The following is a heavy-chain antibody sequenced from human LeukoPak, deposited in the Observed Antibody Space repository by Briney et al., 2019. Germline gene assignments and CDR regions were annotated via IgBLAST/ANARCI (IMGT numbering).Heavy chain of an antibody. V-gene: IGHV3-33*08. CDR2: IWYDGSNK. D-gene: IGHD5-18*01. CDR3: ARGGYSYAFIDY. Sequence: GGSLRLSCVASGFTFSSYSMHWVRQAPSKGLEWVAVIWYDGSNKYYADSVKGRFTISRDNSKNTLYLQMNSLRAEDTAVYYCARGGYSYAFIDYWGQGTLVTVSS. J-gene: IGHJ4*02. CDR1: GFTFSSYS.